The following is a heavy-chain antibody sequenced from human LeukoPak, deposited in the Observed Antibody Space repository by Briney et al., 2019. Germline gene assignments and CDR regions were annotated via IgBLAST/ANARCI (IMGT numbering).Heavy chain of an antibody. CDR2: INLNSGGT. V-gene: IGHV1-2*04. D-gene: IGHD6-19*01. CDR1: GYTFTGYY. Sequence: ASVKVSCKASGYTFTGYYIHWVRQAPGQGLEWMGWINLNSGGTNYAQKFQGWVTMTRDTSMSTAYMQLSRLTSDDTAVYYCARTKGVAGTEFFHYWGQGTLVTVSS. CDR3: ARTKGVAGTEFFHY. J-gene: IGHJ1*01.